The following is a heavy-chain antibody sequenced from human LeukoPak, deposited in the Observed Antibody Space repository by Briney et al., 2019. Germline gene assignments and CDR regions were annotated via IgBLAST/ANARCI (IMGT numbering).Heavy chain of an antibody. V-gene: IGHV4-31*03. D-gene: IGHD2-8*01. J-gene: IGHJ4*02. CDR1: GGSISSGGYY. CDR2: IYYSGST. CDR3: ARRRVACSNGVCSNYFDY. Sequence: PSETLSLTCTVSGGSISSGGYYWSWIRQHPGKGLEWIGYIYYSGSTYYNPSLKSRVTISVDTSKNQFSLKLSSVTAADTAVYYCARRRVACSNGVCSNYFDYWGQGTLVTVSS.